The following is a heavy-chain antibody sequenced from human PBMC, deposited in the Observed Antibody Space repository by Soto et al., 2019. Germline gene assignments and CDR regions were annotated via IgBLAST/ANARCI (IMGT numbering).Heavy chain of an antibody. CDR3: ARDKTYRYSRSWHFDY. CDR2: ISYDGRNK. D-gene: IGHD6-13*01. V-gene: IGHV3-30-3*01. CDR1: GFTFSSYA. Sequence: GGFLRLSCAASGFTFSSYAMHWVRQDPGKGLEWVAVISYDGRNKYYADSVKGRFTISRDNSKNTLYLQMNSLRAEYTAVYYCARDKTYRYSRSWHFDYWGQGTLVTVSS. J-gene: IGHJ4*02.